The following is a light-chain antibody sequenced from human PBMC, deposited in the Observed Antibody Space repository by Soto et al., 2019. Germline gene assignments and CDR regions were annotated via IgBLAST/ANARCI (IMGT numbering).Light chain of an antibody. J-gene: IGKJ2*01. CDR1: QSISSY. Sequence: DIQMTQSPSSLSASVGDRVTITCRASQSISSYLNWYQQKPGKAPKLLLYAASILQSGVPSRFSGSGSGTDFTLTISSLQPEDFATYYCQQSSSTLYTFGQGTKREIK. V-gene: IGKV1-39*01. CDR2: AAS. CDR3: QQSSSTLYT.